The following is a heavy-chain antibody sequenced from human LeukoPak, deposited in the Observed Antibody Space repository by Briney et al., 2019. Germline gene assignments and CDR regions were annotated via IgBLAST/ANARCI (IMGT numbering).Heavy chain of an antibody. CDR1: GFTVSSNY. CDR3: ARDKDYGGPGSGYGMDV. J-gene: IGHJ6*02. CDR2: IYSGGST. Sequence: PGGSLRLSCAASGFTVSSNYMSWVRQAPGKGLEWVSVIYSGGSTYYADSVKGRFTISRDNSKNTLYFQMNSLRAEDTAVYYCARDKDYGGPGSGYGMDVWGQGTTVTVSS. V-gene: IGHV3-53*01. D-gene: IGHD4-23*01.